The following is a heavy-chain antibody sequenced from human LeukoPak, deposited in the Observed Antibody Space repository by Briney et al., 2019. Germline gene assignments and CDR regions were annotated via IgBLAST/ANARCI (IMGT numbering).Heavy chain of an antibody. D-gene: IGHD6-13*01. V-gene: IGHV5-51*01. CDR2: IYPGDSDT. J-gene: IGHJ4*02. CDR3: AGVYSSTSWDY. CDR1: GYSFTSYW. Sequence: GESLKISCKGSGYSFTSYWIGWVRQMPGKGLEWMGIIYPGDSDTRYSPSFQGQVTISADKSITTAYLQWSSLKASDTAIYYCAGVYSSTSWDYWGQGTLVTVSS.